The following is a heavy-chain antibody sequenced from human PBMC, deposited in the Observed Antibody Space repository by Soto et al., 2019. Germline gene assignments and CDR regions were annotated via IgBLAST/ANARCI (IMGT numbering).Heavy chain of an antibody. CDR2: IKQDGSEK. V-gene: IGHV3-7*01. Sequence: GGSLRLSCAASGFTFSSYWMSWVRQAPGKGLEWVANIKQDGSEKYYVDSVKGRFTISRDNAKNSLYLQMNSLRAEDTAVYYCARDTVGQLVPYYYYYYGMDVWGQGTTVTVSS. D-gene: IGHD6-13*01. CDR3: ARDTVGQLVPYYYYYYGMDV. CDR1: GFTFSSYW. J-gene: IGHJ6*02.